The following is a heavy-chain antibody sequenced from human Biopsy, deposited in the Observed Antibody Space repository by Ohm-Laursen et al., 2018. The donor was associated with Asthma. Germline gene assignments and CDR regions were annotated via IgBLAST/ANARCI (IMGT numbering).Heavy chain of an antibody. V-gene: IGHV1-69*01. J-gene: IGHJ6*02. Sequence: GSSVKVSCKASGDSFSNYAISWVRQAPGQGLEWMGGLIPVLGTPDHAQMFEGRVTITADESTSTAYMELSSLSSEDTAVYYCARGYSDSDRIVYYYSGLEVWGQGTLVTVSS. CDR3: ARGYSDSDRIVYYYSGLEV. D-gene: IGHD5-12*01. CDR1: GDSFSNYA. CDR2: LIPVLGTP.